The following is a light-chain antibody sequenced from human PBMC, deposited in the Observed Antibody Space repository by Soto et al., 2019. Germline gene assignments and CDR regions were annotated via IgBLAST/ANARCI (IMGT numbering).Light chain of an antibody. CDR3: SSYSVSTTYVV. CDR1: SSDVGSYDL. J-gene: IGLJ2*01. CDR2: EVS. Sequence: QSALTQPASVSGSPGQSITISCTGTSSDVGSYDLVSWYQHHPGKAPKVMIYEVSKRPSGLSNRFSASKSGNTASLTISGLQAEDEADYHCSSYSVSTTYVVFGGGTKLTVL. V-gene: IGLV2-23*02.